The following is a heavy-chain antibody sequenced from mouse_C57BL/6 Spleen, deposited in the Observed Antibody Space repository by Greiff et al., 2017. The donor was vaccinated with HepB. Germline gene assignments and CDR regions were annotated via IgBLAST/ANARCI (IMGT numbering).Heavy chain of an antibody. V-gene: IGHV5-6*01. D-gene: IGHD1-3*01. CDR3: ARDHYNDY. J-gene: IGHJ2*01. CDR1: GFAFSSYG. Sequence: EVKLVESGGDLVKPGGSLKLSCAASGFAFSSYGMSWVRQTPDKRLEWVATISSGGSYTYYPDSVKGRFTISRDNAKNTLYLQMSSLKSEDTAMYYCARDHYNDYWGQGTTLTVSS. CDR2: ISSGGSYT.